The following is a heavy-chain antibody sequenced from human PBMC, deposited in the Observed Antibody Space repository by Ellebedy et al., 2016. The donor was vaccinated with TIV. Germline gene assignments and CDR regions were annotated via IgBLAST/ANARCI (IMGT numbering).Heavy chain of an antibody. CDR3: AARIVDTAMVRGVDY. V-gene: IGHV1-58*01. J-gene: IGHJ4*02. CDR2: IVVGSGNT. CDR1: GFTFTSSA. Sequence: SVKVSXKAYGFTFTSSAVQWVRQARGQRLEWIGWIVVGSGNTNYAQKFQERVTITRDMSTSTAYMELSSLRSEDTAVYYCAARIVDTAMVRGVDYWGQGTLVTVSS. D-gene: IGHD5-18*01.